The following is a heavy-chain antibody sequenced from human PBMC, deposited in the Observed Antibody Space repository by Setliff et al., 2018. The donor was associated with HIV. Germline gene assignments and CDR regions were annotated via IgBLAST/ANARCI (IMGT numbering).Heavy chain of an antibody. CDR1: GFTFRSYW. CDR3: ARVVATSDY. D-gene: IGHD5-12*01. CDR2: IKEDGSEK. V-gene: IGHV3-7*01. J-gene: IGHJ4*02. Sequence: GGSLRLSCAASGFTFRSYWLSWVRQAPGKGLEWVASIKEDGSEKNYVDSVKGRFTISRDNAKNSLFLQVNSMRAEDTAVYYCARVVATSDYWGQGTLVTVSS.